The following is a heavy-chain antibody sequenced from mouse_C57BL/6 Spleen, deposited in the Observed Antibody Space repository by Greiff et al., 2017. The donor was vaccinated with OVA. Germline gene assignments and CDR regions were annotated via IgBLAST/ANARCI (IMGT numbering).Heavy chain of an antibody. Sequence: EVKLEESGPGLVKPSQSLSLTCSVTGYSITSGYYWNWIRQFPGNKLEWMGYISYDGSNNYNPSLKNRISITRDTSKNQFFLKLNSVTTEDTATYYCARDQGRREYFDYWGQGTTLTVSS. D-gene: IGHD1-2*01. CDR3: ARDQGRREYFDY. V-gene: IGHV3-6*01. CDR1: GYSITSGYY. CDR2: ISYDGSN. J-gene: IGHJ2*01.